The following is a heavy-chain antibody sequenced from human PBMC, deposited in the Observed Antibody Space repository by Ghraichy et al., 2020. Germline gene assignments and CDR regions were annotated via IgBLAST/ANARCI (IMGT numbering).Heavy chain of an antibody. CDR2: IYYSGST. D-gene: IGHD2-2*01. CDR1: GGSISSYY. Sequence: SETLSLTCTVSGGSISSYYWSWIRQPPGKGLEWIGYIYYSGSTNYNPSLKSRVTISVDTSRNQFSLKLSSVTAADTAMYYCARLVVPAAKHYWYFDLWGRGTLVTVSS. J-gene: IGHJ2*01. CDR3: ARLVVPAAKHYWYFDL. V-gene: IGHV4-59*01.